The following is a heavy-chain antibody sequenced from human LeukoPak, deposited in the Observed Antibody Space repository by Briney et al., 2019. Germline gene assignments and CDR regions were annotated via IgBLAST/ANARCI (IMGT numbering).Heavy chain of an antibody. V-gene: IGHV3-23*01. Sequence: GGSLRLSCAASGFTFSSYAMSWVRHAPGKGLESVSAISGSGGSTYYADSVKGRFTISRDNSKNTLYLQMNSLRAEDTAVYYCAKDRGYMDSRLGFDYWGQGTLVTVSS. CDR2: ISGSGGST. CDR3: AKDRGYMDSRLGFDY. CDR1: GFTFSSYA. D-gene: IGHD3-10*01. J-gene: IGHJ4*02.